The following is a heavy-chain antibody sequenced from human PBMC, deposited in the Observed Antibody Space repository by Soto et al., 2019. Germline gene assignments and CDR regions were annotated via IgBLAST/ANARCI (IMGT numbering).Heavy chain of an antibody. J-gene: IGHJ4*02. Sequence: GGSLRLSCAASGFTFSSYAMHWVRQAPGKGLEWVAVISYDGSDKYYTDSVKGRFTISRDNSKNTLYLQMNSLRAEDTAVYYCAKGETYYYDSSGYYNFDSWGRGTLVTVSS. D-gene: IGHD3-22*01. CDR3: AKGETYYYDSSGYYNFDS. CDR2: ISYDGSDK. V-gene: IGHV3-30*18. CDR1: GFTFSSYA.